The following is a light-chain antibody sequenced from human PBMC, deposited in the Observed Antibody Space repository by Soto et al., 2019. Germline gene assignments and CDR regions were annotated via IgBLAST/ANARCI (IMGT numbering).Light chain of an antibody. CDR3: QQHNYWPS. V-gene: IGKV3-15*01. J-gene: IGKJ2*01. CDR1: QSVSSN. Sequence: EIVMTQSPATLSVSPGERATLSCRASQSVSSNLAWYQQKPGQARSLLLYGASTRATGIPGRFSGSGSGTELTLTITSLQSEDFAVYYCQQHNYWPSFGHGTKLEIK. CDR2: GAS.